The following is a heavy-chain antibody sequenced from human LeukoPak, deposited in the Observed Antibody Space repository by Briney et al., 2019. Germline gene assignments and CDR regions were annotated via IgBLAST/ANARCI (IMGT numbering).Heavy chain of an antibody. CDR3: ARAPYDNYYYYVDV. V-gene: IGHV3-23*01. CDR1: GFTFSSYA. Sequence: TGGSLRLSCAASGFTFSSYAMIWVRQAPGKGLEWVSAISGSGSYTYYADSVKGRFTISRDNSKNTLYLQMSSLRAEDTAVYYCARAPYDNYYYYVDVWGKGTTVTVSS. D-gene: IGHD3-9*01. J-gene: IGHJ6*03. CDR2: ISGSGSYT.